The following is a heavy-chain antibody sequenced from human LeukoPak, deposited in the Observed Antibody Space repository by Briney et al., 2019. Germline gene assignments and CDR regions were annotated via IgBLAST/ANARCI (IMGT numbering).Heavy chain of an antibody. CDR2: VREDGAEK. CDR3: AELGITMIGGV. Sequence: PGGSLRLSCAASGFTFSSYAMTWVRQAPGKGLEWVATVREDGAEKYYVDSVKGRITISRDNAKNSLYLQMNSLRAEDTAVYYCAELGITMIGGVWGKGTTVTISS. V-gene: IGHV3-7*01. J-gene: IGHJ6*04. D-gene: IGHD3-10*02. CDR1: GFTFSSYA.